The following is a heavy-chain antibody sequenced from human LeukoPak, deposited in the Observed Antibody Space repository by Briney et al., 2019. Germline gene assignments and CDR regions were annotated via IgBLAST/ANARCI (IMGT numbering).Heavy chain of an antibody. J-gene: IGHJ4*02. V-gene: IGHV4-59*02. CDR1: GGSVSDYY. Sequence: PSETLSLTCTISGGSVSDYYWSWIRQSPGKGLEWIGHIYHTGSTSYSPSLKSRVTISADTSQNQFSLKLSPVTAADTAVYYCASRKLGNDYWGQGTLVTVSS. CDR2: IYHTGST. D-gene: IGHD7-27*01. CDR3: ASRKLGNDY.